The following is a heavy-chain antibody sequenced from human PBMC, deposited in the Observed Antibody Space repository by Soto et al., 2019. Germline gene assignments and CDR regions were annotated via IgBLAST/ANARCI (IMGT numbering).Heavy chain of an antibody. CDR3: AKESKLDYYYGMDV. J-gene: IGHJ6*02. Sequence: GGSLRLSCAASGFTFSSYGMHWVRQAPGKGLEWVAVISYDGSNKYYADSVKGRFTISRDNSKNTLYLQMNSLRAEDTAVYYCAKESKLDYYYGMDVWGQGTTVTVSS. CDR2: ISYDGSNK. D-gene: IGHD4-4*01. V-gene: IGHV3-30*18. CDR1: GFTFSSYG.